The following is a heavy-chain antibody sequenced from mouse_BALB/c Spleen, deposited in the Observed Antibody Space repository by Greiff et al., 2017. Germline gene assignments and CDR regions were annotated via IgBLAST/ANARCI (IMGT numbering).Heavy chain of an antibody. V-gene: IGHV5-6*01. CDR2: ISSGGSYT. Sequence: EVMLVESGGDLVKPGGSLKLSCAASGFTFSSYGMSWVRQTPDKRLEWVATISSGGSYTYYPDSVKGRFTISRDNAKNTLYLQMSSLKSEDTAMYYCARHRGIYYDYDYYAMDYWGQGTSVTVSS. J-gene: IGHJ4*01. CDR3: ARHRGIYYDYDYYAMDY. D-gene: IGHD2-4*01. CDR1: GFTFSSYG.